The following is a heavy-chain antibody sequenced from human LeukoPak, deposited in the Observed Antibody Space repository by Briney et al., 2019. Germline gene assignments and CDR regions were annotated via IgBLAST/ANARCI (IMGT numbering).Heavy chain of an antibody. CDR2: IFTSGST. D-gene: IGHD6-19*01. Sequence: SETLSLTCTVSGGSISPYYWSWIRQPAGKGLEWIGRIFTSGSTNYNPSLKSRVTMSVDTSKNQFSLKLSSVTAADTAVYFCARGGVAGRYYFDYWGQGILVTVSS. CDR3: ARGGVAGRYYFDY. J-gene: IGHJ4*02. CDR1: GGSISPYY. V-gene: IGHV4-4*07.